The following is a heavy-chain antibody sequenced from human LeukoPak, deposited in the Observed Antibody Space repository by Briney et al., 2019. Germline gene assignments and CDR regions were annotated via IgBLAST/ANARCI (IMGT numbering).Heavy chain of an antibody. Sequence: GGSLRLSCAASGFTFSSYAMHWVRQAPGKGLEYVSAISSNGGSTYYANSVKGRFTISRDNSKNTLYLQMGSLRAEDMAVYYCASPELRYDYGGPHAFDIWGQGTMVTVSS. CDR2: ISSNGGST. D-gene: IGHD4-23*01. V-gene: IGHV3-64*01. J-gene: IGHJ3*02. CDR1: GFTFSSYA. CDR3: ASPELRYDYGGPHAFDI.